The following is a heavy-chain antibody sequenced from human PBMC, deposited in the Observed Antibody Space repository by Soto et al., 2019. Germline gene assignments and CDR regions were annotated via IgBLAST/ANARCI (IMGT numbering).Heavy chain of an antibody. J-gene: IGHJ4*02. CDR1: GGSFSGYY. CDR3: ARAYCTNGVCYGFDY. D-gene: IGHD2-8*01. CDR2: INHSGST. Sequence: SETLSLTCAVYGGSFSGYYWSWIRQPPGKGLEWIGEINHSGSTNYNPPLKSRVTISVDTSKNQFSLKLSSVTAADTAVYYCARAYCTNGVCYGFDYWGQGTLVTVSS. V-gene: IGHV4-34*01.